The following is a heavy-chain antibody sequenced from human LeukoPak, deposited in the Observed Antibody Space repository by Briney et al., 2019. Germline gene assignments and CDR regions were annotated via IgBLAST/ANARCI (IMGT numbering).Heavy chain of an antibody. D-gene: IGHD3-9*01. CDR3: ARDYFAVGSRHYYYMDV. J-gene: IGHJ6*03. V-gene: IGHV4-30-2*01. CDR2: IYNRGST. CDR1: GVSISSGGYY. Sequence: SRTLCLSCAVSGVSISSGGYYWGWIWQRPGEGLGWIGYIYNRGSTYYDPTLNSRLTISVDRSKNQFSLKLSSVTAAAAAVYYSARDYFAVGSRHYYYMDVWGKGTTVTVSS.